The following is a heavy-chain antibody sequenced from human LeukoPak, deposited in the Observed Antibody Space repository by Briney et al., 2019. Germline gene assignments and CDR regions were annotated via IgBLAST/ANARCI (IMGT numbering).Heavy chain of an antibody. V-gene: IGHV1-2*02. D-gene: IGHD3-22*01. Sequence: GASVKVSCKASGYTFTGYYMHWVRQAPGQGLEWMGWINPNSGGTNYAQKFQGRVTMTRDTSISTAYMELSRLRSDDTAVYYCARAVEEHYSEGSGYFPHVYFDYWGQGTLVTVSS. J-gene: IGHJ4*02. CDR3: ARAVEEHYSEGSGYFPHVYFDY. CDR1: GYTFTGYY. CDR2: INPNSGGT.